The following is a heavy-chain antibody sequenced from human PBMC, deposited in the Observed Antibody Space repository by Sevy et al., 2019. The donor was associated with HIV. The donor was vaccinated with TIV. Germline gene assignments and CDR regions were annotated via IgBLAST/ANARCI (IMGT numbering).Heavy chain of an antibody. J-gene: IGHJ6*02. V-gene: IGHV1-18*01. Sequence: ASVKVSCKASGYTFTSYGISWVRQAPGQGLEWMGWISAYNGNTNYAQKLQGRVTMTTDTSTSTAYMELRSLRSDDTAVYYCARDEQRSGWYPPYYYFYYYCMDVWGQGTTVTVSS. CDR3: ARDEQRSGWYPPYYYFYYYCMDV. D-gene: IGHD6-19*01. CDR1: GYTFTSYG. CDR2: ISAYNGNT.